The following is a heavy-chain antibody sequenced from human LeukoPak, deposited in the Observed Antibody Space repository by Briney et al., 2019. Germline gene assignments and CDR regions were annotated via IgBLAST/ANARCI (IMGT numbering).Heavy chain of an antibody. V-gene: IGHV4-30-2*01. J-gene: IGHJ4*02. D-gene: IGHD3-22*01. CDR2: TYHSGST. CDR3: ARLPNYYDSSGSIDY. CDR1: GGSFSSGVYY. Sequence: PSETLSLTCTVSGGSFSSGVYYWSWIRQRPGKGLEWIGYTYHSGSTYYNPSLKSRVTISVDRSKNQFSLKLSSVTAADTAVYYCARLPNYYDSSGSIDYWGQGTLVTVSS.